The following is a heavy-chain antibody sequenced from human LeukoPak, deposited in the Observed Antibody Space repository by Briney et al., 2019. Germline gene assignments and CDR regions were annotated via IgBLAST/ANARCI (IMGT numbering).Heavy chain of an antibody. Sequence: PSETLSLTCTVSGGSISSSSYYWGWIRQPPGKGLEWIGSIFYSGSTYYNPSLESRVTISVDTSKNQYSLKLSSVTAADTAVYYCARQFYYDRGGSHYWGQGTLVTVSS. J-gene: IGHJ4*02. D-gene: IGHD3-22*01. CDR3: ARQFYYDRGGSHY. CDR2: IFYSGST. V-gene: IGHV4-39*01. CDR1: GGSISSSSYY.